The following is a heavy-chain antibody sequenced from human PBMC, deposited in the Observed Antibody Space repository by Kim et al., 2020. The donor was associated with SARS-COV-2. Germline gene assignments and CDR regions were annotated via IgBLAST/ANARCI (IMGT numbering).Heavy chain of an antibody. J-gene: IGHJ4*02. D-gene: IGHD2-2*01. CDR1: GFTFSNAW. Sequence: GGSLRLSCAASGFTFSNAWMSWVRQAPGKGLEWVGRIKSKTDGGTTDYAAPVKGRFTISRDDSKNTLYLQMNSLKTEDTAVYYCTTVKIWGYCSSTSCYADFDYWGQGTLVTVSS. CDR2: IKSKTDGGTT. V-gene: IGHV3-15*01. CDR3: TTVKIWGYCSSTSCYADFDY.